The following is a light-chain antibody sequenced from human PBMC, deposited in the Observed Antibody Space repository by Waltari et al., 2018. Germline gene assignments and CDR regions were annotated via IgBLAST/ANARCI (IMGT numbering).Light chain of an antibody. Sequence: DIQMTQSPSTLSASVGDRVTITCRASQSISSWLAWYHQKPGEAPKLLIYKASSLESGVPSRFSGSGSGTEFTLTISCLQPDDFATYYCQQYSTYPYTFGQGTKLEIK. CDR1: QSISSW. J-gene: IGKJ2*01. V-gene: IGKV1-5*03. CDR2: KAS. CDR3: QQYSTYPYT.